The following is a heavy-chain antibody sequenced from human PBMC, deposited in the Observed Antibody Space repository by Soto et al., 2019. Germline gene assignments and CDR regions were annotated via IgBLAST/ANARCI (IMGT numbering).Heavy chain of an antibody. Sequence: QVQVVESGGGVVQPGRSLRLSCAASGFTFSSFGMHWVRQAPGKGLEWVSLIWYDGSKKSYGDSVKGRCTISRDNSRNTVYLQMNSLRADDTAVYYSARDASYYSLWSGYYPSRNGMDVWGQGTTVTVSS. D-gene: IGHD3-3*01. CDR2: IWYDGSKK. V-gene: IGHV3-33*01. CDR1: GFTFSSFG. J-gene: IGHJ6*02. CDR3: ARDASYYSLWSGYYPSRNGMDV.